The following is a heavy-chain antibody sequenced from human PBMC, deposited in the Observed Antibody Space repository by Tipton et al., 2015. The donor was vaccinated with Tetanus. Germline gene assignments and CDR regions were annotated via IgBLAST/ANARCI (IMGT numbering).Heavy chain of an antibody. D-gene: IGHD2-15*01. CDR1: GFTFSSYS. CDR2: ISSSSSYI. V-gene: IGHV3-21*01. Sequence: GSLRLSCAASGFTFSSYSMNWVRQAPGKGLEWVSSISSSSSYIYYADSVKGRFTISRDNAKNSLYLQMNSLRAEDTAVYYCARGGYCSGGSCYGFDPWGQGTLVTVSS. J-gene: IGHJ5*02. CDR3: ARGGYCSGGSCYGFDP.